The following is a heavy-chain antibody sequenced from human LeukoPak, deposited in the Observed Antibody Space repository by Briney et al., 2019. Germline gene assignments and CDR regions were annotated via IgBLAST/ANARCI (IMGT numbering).Heavy chain of an antibody. Sequence: ASVKVSCKASGYTFTSYDINWVRQATGQGLEWMGWMNPNSGNTGYAQKFQGRVTITRNTSISTAYMELSSLRSEDTAVYYCARQVGFGELAKVFDIWGQGTMVTVSS. J-gene: IGHJ3*02. CDR1: GYTFTSYD. V-gene: IGHV1-8*03. CDR2: MNPNSGNT. CDR3: ARQVGFGELAKVFDI. D-gene: IGHD3-10*01.